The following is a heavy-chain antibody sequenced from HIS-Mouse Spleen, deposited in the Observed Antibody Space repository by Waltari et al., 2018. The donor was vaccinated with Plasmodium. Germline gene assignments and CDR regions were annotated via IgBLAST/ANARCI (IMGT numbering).Heavy chain of an antibody. CDR1: GGSIRSSSYY. V-gene: IGHV4-39*01. J-gene: IGHJ4*02. CDR3: ARRGGSYYYFDY. CDR2: IYYSGST. D-gene: IGHD1-26*01. Sequence: QLQLPESGPGLLKPSETLSLTCTVPGGSIRSSSYYWGWIRQPPGKGLAWIGSIYYSGSTYYNPSLKRRVTISVDTSKNQFSLKLSSVTAADTAVYYCARRGGSYYYFDYWGQGTLVTVSS.